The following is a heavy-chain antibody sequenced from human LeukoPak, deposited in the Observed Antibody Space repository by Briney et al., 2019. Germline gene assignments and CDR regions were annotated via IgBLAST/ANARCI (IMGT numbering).Heavy chain of an antibody. D-gene: IGHD3-3*01. Sequence: GGSLRLSCATSRFIFSSYWMTWVRRTPGKGLEWVAVISYDGSNKYYADSVKGRFTISRDNSKNTLYLQMNSLRAEDTAVYYCARDDFWSGYYVRYGMDVWGQGTTVTVSS. CDR3: ARDDFWSGYYVRYGMDV. CDR2: ISYDGSNK. CDR1: RFIFSSYW. J-gene: IGHJ6*02. V-gene: IGHV3-30-3*01.